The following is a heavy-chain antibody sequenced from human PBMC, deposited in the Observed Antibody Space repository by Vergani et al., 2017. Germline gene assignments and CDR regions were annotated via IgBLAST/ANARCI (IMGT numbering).Heavy chain of an antibody. CDR2: IYSGGST. D-gene: IGHD1-1*01. Sequence: EVQLVESGGGLVQPGGSLGLSCAASGFTVSSNYMSWVRQAPGKGLEWVSIIYSGGSTYYADSVKGRFTISRDNSKNTLYLQMNSLRAEDTAVYYCAREITSARGMDVWGQGTTVTVSS. CDR3: AREITSARGMDV. CDR1: GFTVSSNY. V-gene: IGHV3-66*02. J-gene: IGHJ6*02.